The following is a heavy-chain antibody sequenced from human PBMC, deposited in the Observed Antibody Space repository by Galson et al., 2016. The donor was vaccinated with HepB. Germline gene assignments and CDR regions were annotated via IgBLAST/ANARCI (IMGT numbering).Heavy chain of an antibody. CDR1: EFTFSSYA. J-gene: IGHJ4*02. Sequence: SLRLSCAASEFTFSSYAMAWVRQAPGKGLEWVSGISHSGGTTYYADSVKVRFTVSRDNSKNTLYLQMSSLRAEDTAVYYCAKDLWVRQQLAYYFDYWGQGTLVTVSS. CDR2: ISHSGGTT. V-gene: IGHV3-23*01. CDR3: AKDLWVRQQLAYYFDY. D-gene: IGHD6-13*01.